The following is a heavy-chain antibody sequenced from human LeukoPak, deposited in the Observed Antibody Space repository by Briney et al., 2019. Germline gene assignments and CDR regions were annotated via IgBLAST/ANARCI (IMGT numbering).Heavy chain of an antibody. CDR2: TGNSLSTI. Sequence: GGSLRLSCAASGFTFSDYYMSWLRQAPGKGLEWVSGTGNSLSTINYADSVKGRFTISRDNAKKSVYLQMDSLRADDTAVYYCAKDRITMIVVVIDYWGQGTLVTVSS. CDR1: GFTFSDYY. V-gene: IGHV3-11*01. D-gene: IGHD3-22*01. CDR3: AKDRITMIVVVIDY. J-gene: IGHJ4*02.